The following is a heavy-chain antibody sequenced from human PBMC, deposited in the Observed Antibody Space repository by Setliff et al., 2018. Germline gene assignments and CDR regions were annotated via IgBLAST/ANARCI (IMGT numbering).Heavy chain of an antibody. CDR3: ARMSGFLYMDV. Sequence: SETLSLTCTVSGASVSSHYWDWIRQPPGKGLEWIGYIYYSGSTNYNPSLKGRATLSIDASKKQFSLKLTSVTAADTAVYYCARMSGFLYMDVWGKGTTVTVSS. V-gene: IGHV4-59*08. D-gene: IGHD3-3*01. CDR1: GASVSSHY. J-gene: IGHJ6*03. CDR2: IYYSGST.